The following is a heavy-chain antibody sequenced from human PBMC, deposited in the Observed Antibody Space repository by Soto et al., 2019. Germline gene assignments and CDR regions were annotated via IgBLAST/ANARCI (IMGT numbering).Heavy chain of an antibody. CDR1: GASLQNGGYF. CDR3: ARGPTAGKVDS. CDR2: IHGSVSP. Sequence: PSETLSLTCSVSGASLQNGGYFWSWIRQSPGKGLEWIGHIHGSVSPYNNPSLTSRVTISADTSMNQFSLALTSVTAADTAMYYCARGPTAGKVDSWGQGIQVTVS. V-gene: IGHV4-30-4*01. J-gene: IGHJ4*02.